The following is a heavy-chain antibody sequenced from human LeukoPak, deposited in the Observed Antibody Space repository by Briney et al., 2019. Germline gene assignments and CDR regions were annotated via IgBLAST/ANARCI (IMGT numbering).Heavy chain of an antibody. Sequence: SETLSLTCTVSGGSISSGSYYWSWIRQPAGKGLEWIGRIYTSGSTNYNPSLKSRVTISIDTSKNQFSLKLSSVTAADTAVYYCARDREVYGSGSYYSHLDYWGQGTRVTVSS. CDR2: IYTSGST. CDR1: GGSISSGSYY. V-gene: IGHV4-61*02. D-gene: IGHD3-10*01. J-gene: IGHJ4*02. CDR3: ARDREVYGSGSYYSHLDY.